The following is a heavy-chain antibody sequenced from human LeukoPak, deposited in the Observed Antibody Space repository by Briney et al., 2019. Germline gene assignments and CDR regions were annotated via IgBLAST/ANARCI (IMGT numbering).Heavy chain of an antibody. J-gene: IGHJ4*02. CDR3: ARKPLSGGYGGTIDY. V-gene: IGHV3-9*01. Sequence: PGRSLRLSCAASGFTFDDYAMHWVRQAPGKGLEWVSGISWNSGSIGYADSVKGRLTISRDNAKNTLYLRMNSLRAEDTAIYYCARKPLSGGYGGTIDYWGQGTLVTVSS. D-gene: IGHD5-12*01. CDR1: GFTFDDYA. CDR2: ISWNSGSI.